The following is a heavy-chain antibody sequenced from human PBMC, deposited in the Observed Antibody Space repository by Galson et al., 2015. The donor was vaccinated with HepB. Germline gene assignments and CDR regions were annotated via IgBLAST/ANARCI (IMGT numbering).Heavy chain of an antibody. J-gene: IGHJ3*02. Sequence: SVKVSCKASGGTFSSYAISWVRQAPGQGLEWMGGIIPIFGTANYAQKFQGRVTITADESTSTAYMELSSLRSEDTAVYYCARDPRDGYNAFDIWGQGTMVTVSS. CDR3: ARDPRDGYNAFDI. CDR1: GGTFSSYA. V-gene: IGHV1-69*13. D-gene: IGHD5-24*01. CDR2: IIPIFGTA.